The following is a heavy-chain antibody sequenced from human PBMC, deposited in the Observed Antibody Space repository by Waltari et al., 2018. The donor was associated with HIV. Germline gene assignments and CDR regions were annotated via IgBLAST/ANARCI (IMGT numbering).Heavy chain of an antibody. V-gene: IGHV1-8*01. Sequence: QVQLVQSGTEVKKPGASVKVSCKASGYTFTGYDMNWVRQATGQGLEWMGWMNPGSGHTAYAHKFQCRCTMTRNTSIRTAYMELTSLRSEDTAVYYCARGPPNDLWPPQTRHMDVWGQGTTVTVSS. CDR1: GYTFTGYD. J-gene: IGHJ6*02. CDR3: ARGPPNDLWPPQTRHMDV. D-gene: IGHD3-3*01. CDR2: MNPGSGHT.